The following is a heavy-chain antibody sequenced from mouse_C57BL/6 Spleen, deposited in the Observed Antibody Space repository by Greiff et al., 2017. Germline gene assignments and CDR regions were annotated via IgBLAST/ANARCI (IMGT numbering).Heavy chain of an antibody. J-gene: IGHJ2*01. CDR1: GYTFTSYG. CDR3: ARWDTTVEGTYYFDY. Sequence: QVQLKESGAELARPGASVKLSCKASGYTFTSYGISWVKQRTGQGLEWIGEIYPRSGNTYYNEKFKGKATLTADKSSSTAYMELRSLTSEDSAVYFCARWDTTVEGTYYFDYWGQGTTLTVSS. V-gene: IGHV1-81*01. CDR2: IYPRSGNT. D-gene: IGHD1-1*01.